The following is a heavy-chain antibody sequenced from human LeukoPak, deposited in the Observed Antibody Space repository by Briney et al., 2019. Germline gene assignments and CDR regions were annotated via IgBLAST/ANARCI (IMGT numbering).Heavy chain of an antibody. V-gene: IGHV3-30*04. CDR3: AREEYDYALGALDV. D-gene: IGHD4/OR15-4a*01. Sequence: PGRSLRLSCATSGFTFSRYAMQWVRQAPGKGPEWEAVISSDGNLIFYADSVKGRFTISRDNSKNTVYLQMNSLRAEDTAVFYCAREEYDYALGALDVWGQGTTVSVSS. CDR1: GFTFSRYA. J-gene: IGHJ6*02. CDR2: ISSDGNLI.